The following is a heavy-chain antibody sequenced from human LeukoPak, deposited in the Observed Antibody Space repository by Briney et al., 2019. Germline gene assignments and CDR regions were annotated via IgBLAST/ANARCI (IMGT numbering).Heavy chain of an antibody. D-gene: IGHD4-23*01. V-gene: IGHV3-23*01. CDR1: GFTFSSYG. J-gene: IGHJ3*02. CDR2: ISDSGTST. Sequence: GGSLRLSCAASGFTFSSYGMSWVRQAPGMGLEWVSGISDSGTSTYYADSVKGRFTISRDNSKNTLYLQMNSLRAEDAAVYYCAKDRLTLDAFDIWGQGTMVTVSS. CDR3: AKDRLTLDAFDI.